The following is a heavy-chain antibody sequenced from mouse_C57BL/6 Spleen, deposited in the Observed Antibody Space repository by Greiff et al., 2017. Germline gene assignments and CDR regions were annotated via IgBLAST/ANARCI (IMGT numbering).Heavy chain of an antibody. Sequence: QVQLQHSGPELVKPGASVKISCKASGYAFSSSWMNWVKQRPGKGLEWIGRIYPGDGDTNYNGKFKGKATLTADKSSSTAYMQLSSLTSEDSAVYFCARGGYYSNYFDYWGQGTTLTVSS. CDR1: GYAFSSSW. J-gene: IGHJ2*01. D-gene: IGHD2-5*01. V-gene: IGHV1-82*01. CDR2: IYPGDGDT. CDR3: ARGGYYSNYFDY.